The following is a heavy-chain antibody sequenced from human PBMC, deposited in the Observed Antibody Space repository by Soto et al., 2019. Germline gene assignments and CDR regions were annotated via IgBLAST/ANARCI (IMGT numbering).Heavy chain of an antibody. D-gene: IGHD6-6*01. J-gene: IGHJ5*02. V-gene: IGHV3-7*01. CDR1: GFMLSSHW. CDR2: IKGDGSEQ. CDR3: TRTLVRRFDP. Sequence: GGSLRLSCVASGFMLSSHWMSWVRRAPGKGLEWVANIKGDGSEQYYGDFVEGRFTISRDNHENSLFLQMTGLRVEDTAVYYCTRTLVRRFDPWGQGTPVTVSS.